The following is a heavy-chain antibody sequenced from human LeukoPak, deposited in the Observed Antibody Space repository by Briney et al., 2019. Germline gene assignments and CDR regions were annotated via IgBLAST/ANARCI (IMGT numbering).Heavy chain of an antibody. Sequence: ASVKVSCKASGFTFTSYDINWVRQASGQGLEWMSWMNPNNGNTGYARKFQGRVTMTRDTSISTAYMELRGLRSEDTAVYYCVRDGEGAAISVNYWFDPWGQGTLVTVSS. D-gene: IGHD2-2*02. CDR1: GFTFTSYD. CDR2: MNPNNGNT. J-gene: IGHJ5*02. CDR3: VRDGEGAAISVNYWFDP. V-gene: IGHV1-8*01.